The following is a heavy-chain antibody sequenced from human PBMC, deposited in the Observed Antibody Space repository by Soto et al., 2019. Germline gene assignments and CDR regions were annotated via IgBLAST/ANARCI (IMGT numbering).Heavy chain of an antibody. V-gene: IGHV5-51*01. Sequence: PGESLKISCKGSGYSFTTYWIGWVRQLPGQGLEWMGVMFPGDSDTRYSPSFQGQVTMSADPSTNTAYLEWSSLKAADSAMCYCARVPDSSLGTMDVWGQGTTVTVSS. D-gene: IGHD6-19*01. CDR1: GYSFTTYW. CDR3: ARVPDSSLGTMDV. J-gene: IGHJ6*02. CDR2: MFPGDSDT.